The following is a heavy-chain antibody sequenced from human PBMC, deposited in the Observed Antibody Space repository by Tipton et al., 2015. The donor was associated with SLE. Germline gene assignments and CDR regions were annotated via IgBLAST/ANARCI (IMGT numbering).Heavy chain of an antibody. Sequence: TLSLTCTVSGGSISSYYWSWIRQPPGKGLEWIGYIYYSGSTNYNPSLKSRVTISVDTSKNQFSLKLSSVTAADTAVYYCARDGRDTAMAYMDVWGKGTTVTVSS. CDR1: GGSISSYY. V-gene: IGHV4-59*01. CDR2: IYYSGST. D-gene: IGHD5-18*01. J-gene: IGHJ6*03. CDR3: ARDGRDTAMAYMDV.